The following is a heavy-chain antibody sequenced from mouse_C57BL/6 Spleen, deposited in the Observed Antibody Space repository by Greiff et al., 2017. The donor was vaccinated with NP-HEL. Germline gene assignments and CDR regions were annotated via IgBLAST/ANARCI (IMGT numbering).Heavy chain of an antibody. V-gene: IGHV1-82*01. Sequence: QVQLKESGPELVKPGASVKISCKASGYAFSSSWMNWVKQRPGKGLEWIGRIYPGDGDTNYNGKFKGKATLTADKSSSTAYMQLSSLTSEDSAVYFCAPMVTTPSFDYWGQGTTLTVSS. D-gene: IGHD2-2*01. J-gene: IGHJ2*01. CDR1: GYAFSSSW. CDR2: IYPGDGDT. CDR3: APMVTTPSFDY.